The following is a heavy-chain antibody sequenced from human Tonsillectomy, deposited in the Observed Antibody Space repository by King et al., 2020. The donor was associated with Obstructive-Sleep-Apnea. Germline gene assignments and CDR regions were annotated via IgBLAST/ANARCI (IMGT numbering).Heavy chain of an antibody. D-gene: IGHD7-27*01. CDR2: IYYSGST. J-gene: IGHJ2*01. CDR3: ARDAELGINWYFDL. Sequence: QLQESGPGLVKPSETLSLTCTVSGGSISSYYWSWIRQPPGQGLEGMGYIYYSGSTNYNPSLTSRVTISVDTSTNQFSLKLSSVTAADTALYYCARDAELGINWYFDLCGRGPLVTVSS. V-gene: IGHV4-59*01. CDR1: GGSISSYY.